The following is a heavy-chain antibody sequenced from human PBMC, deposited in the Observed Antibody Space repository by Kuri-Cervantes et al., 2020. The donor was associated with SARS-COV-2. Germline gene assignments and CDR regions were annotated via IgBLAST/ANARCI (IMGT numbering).Heavy chain of an antibody. Sequence: GESLKISCAASGFTFSTYAMTWVRQAPGKGLGWVSAISGSGGSTYYADSVQGRFTISRDNSKNTLYLQMNSLRAEDTAVYYCAKWDVIVVVAAPELHYWGQGTLVTVSS. D-gene: IGHD2-15*01. CDR2: ISGSGGST. CDR3: AKWDVIVVVAAPELHY. CDR1: GFTFSTYA. J-gene: IGHJ4*02. V-gene: IGHV3-23*01.